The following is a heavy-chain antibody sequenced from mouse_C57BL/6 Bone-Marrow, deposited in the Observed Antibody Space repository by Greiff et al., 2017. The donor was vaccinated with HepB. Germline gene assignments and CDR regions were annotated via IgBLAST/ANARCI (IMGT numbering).Heavy chain of an antibody. CDR2: ISYDGSN. CDR1: GYSITSGYY. Sequence: EVKVEESGPGLVKPSQSLSLTCSVTGYSITSGYYWNWIRQFPGNKLEWMGYISYDGSNNYNPSLKNRISITRDTSKNQFFLKLNSVTTEDTATYYCARGRLYYFDYWGQGTTLTVSS. J-gene: IGHJ2*01. V-gene: IGHV3-6*01. CDR3: ARGRLYYFDY.